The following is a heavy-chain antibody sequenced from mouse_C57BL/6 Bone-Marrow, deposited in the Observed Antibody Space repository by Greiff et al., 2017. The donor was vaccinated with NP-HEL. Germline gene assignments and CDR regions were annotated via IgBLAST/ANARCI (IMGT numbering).Heavy chain of an antibody. V-gene: IGHV2-5*01. J-gene: IGHJ4*01. Sequence: VKLMESGPGLVQPSQSLSITCTVSGFSLTSYGVHWVRQSPGKGLEWLGVIWRGGSTDYNAAFMSRLSITKDNSKSQVFFKMNSLQADDTAIYYCAKKGYSPYAMGYWGQGTSVTVSS. CDR3: AKKGYSPYAMGY. CDR2: IWRGGST. CDR1: GFSLTSYG. D-gene: IGHD2-12*01.